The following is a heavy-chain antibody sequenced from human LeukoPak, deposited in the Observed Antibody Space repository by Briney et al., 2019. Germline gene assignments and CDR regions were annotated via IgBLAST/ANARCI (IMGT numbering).Heavy chain of an antibody. D-gene: IGHD3-22*01. Sequence: PGGSLRLSCADSGFTFSRSWMTWVRQAPGKGLEWVANIKEDGSARNYVDSVKGRFTISRDNAKNTLYLEMKSLRAEDTAAYYCARDAGYDRFDYWGQGTLVTVSS. J-gene: IGHJ4*02. V-gene: IGHV3-7*05. CDR3: ARDAGYDRFDY. CDR2: IKEDGSAR. CDR1: GFTFSRSW.